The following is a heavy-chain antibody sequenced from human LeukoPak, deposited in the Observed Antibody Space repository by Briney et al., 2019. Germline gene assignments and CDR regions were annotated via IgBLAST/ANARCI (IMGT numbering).Heavy chain of an antibody. CDR1: GFTFGSYW. D-gene: IGHD1-7*01. J-gene: IGHJ5*02. CDR2: VDNDGSST. V-gene: IGHV3-74*01. Sequence: GGSLRLSCAASGFTFGSYWMHWVRQAPGEGLVWVSRVDNDGSSTNYADSAKGRFTISRDNAKNTLYLQVSSLRAEDTAMYYCARGNYGRFDPWGQGTLVTVSS. CDR3: ARGNYGRFDP.